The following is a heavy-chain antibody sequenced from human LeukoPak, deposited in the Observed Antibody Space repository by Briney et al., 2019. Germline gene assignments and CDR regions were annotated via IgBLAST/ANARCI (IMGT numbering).Heavy chain of an antibody. V-gene: IGHV3-23*01. Sequence: PGGSLRLSCVASGFNFNEYAMAWVRQAPGKRPQWVSSIVGSGDSSVYADSVKGRFTISRDNSKHTLYLQLNSLRVEDAAVYFCAKDRYSFSSGCLFDSWGQGTLVTVSS. J-gene: IGHJ4*02. CDR1: GFNFNEYA. D-gene: IGHD3-22*01. CDR2: IVGSGDSS. CDR3: AKDRYSFSSGCLFDS.